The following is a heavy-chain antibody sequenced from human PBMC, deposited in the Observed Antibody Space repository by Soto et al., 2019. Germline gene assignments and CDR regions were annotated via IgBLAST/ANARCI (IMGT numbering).Heavy chain of an antibody. J-gene: IGHJ6*02. CDR1: GDSLDGYY. CDR3: ARGGMFHFEAKDYYPSTYGLDF. D-gene: IGHD3-10*01. V-gene: IGHV1-2*02. Sequence: GASVKVSCKASGDSLDGYYIHWVRQTPGQGLEWMGWIFPKSGGTRLQRRFQGRVSMTSESSTGPVYLDVTSLAFDDTAVYYCARGGMFHFEAKDYYPSTYGLDFWGQGTTVTVSS. CDR2: IFPKSGGT.